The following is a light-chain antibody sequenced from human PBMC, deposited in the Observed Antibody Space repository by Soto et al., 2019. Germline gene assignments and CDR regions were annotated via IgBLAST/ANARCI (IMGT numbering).Light chain of an antibody. Sequence: DIQITQSPSTLPAYLLDIVTIICRASQSISNWLAWYQQKPGTAPKVLIYHASNLQSGVPSRFSGSGSGTEFTLTISSLKPDDFATYYCQKYNSYSFGQGTKVDIK. CDR1: QSISNW. J-gene: IGKJ1*01. CDR3: QKYNSYS. CDR2: HAS. V-gene: IGKV1-5*02.